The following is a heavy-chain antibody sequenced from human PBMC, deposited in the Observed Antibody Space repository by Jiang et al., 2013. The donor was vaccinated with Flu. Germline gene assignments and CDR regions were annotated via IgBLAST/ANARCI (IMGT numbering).Heavy chain of an antibody. J-gene: IGHJ5*02. CDR2: IYYSGST. V-gene: IGHV4-39*01. CDR1: GGSISSSSYY. Sequence: GPGLVKPSETLSLTCTVSGGSISSSSYYWGWIRQPPGKGLEWIGSIYYSGSTYYNPSLKSRVTISVDTSKNQFSLKLSSVTAADTAVYYCARRARGIAVAGRGGFDPWGQGTLVTVSS. D-gene: IGHD6-19*01. CDR3: ARRARGIAVAGRGGFDP.